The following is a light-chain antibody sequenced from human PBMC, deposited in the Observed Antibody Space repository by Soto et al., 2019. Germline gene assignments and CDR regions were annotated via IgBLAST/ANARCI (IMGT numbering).Light chain of an antibody. Sequence: EIVLTQSPATLSLSPGERATLSCRASQSVVSYLAWYQQRPGQAPRLLIYDTSNSATGIPARFSGSGSGTDFTLTISSLEPEDFAVYYCQQRYIWPPLTFGQGTRLEIK. CDR3: QQRYIWPPLT. J-gene: IGKJ5*01. CDR1: QSVVSY. V-gene: IGKV3-11*01. CDR2: DTS.